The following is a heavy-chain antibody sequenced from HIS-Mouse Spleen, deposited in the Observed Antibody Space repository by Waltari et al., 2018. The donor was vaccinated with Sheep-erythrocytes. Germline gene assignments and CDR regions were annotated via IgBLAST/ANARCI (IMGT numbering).Heavy chain of an antibody. D-gene: IGHD1-26*01. V-gene: IGHV3-13*01. CDR3: ARGFNGSYFGADAFDI. CDR2: IGTAGDT. Sequence: LEWVSAIGTAGDTYYPGSVKGRFTISRENAKNSLYLQMNSLRAGETAVYYCARGFNGSYFGADAFDIWGQGTMVTVSS. J-gene: IGHJ3*02.